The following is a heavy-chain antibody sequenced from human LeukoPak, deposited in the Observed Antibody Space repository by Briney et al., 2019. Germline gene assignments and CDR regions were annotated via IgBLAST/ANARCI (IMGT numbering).Heavy chain of an antibody. J-gene: IGHJ4*02. CDR2: ISGSGGST. CDR1: GFTFSGYA. V-gene: IGHV3-23*01. D-gene: IGHD2-21*01. CDR3: ARRGDSDLDY. Sequence: GGSLRLSCAASGFTFSGYAMGWVRQAPGKGLEWVSTISGSGGSTYYADSVKGRFTISRDNAKNTLYLQMNSLRAEDTAVYYCARRGDSDLDYWGQGTLVTVSS.